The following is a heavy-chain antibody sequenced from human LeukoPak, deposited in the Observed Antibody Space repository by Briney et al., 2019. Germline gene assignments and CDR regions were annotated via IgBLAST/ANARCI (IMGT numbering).Heavy chain of an antibody. CDR3: AKAFAAVALYYFDY. CDR2: ISGSGGST. J-gene: IGHJ4*02. CDR1: GFTFSSCA. Sequence: GGSLRLSCAASGFTFSSCAMSWVRQAPGKGLEWVSAISGSGGSTYYADSVKGRSTISRDNSKNTLYLQMNSLRAEDTAVYYCAKAFAAVALYYFDYWGQGTLVTVSS. V-gene: IGHV3-23*01. D-gene: IGHD6-19*01.